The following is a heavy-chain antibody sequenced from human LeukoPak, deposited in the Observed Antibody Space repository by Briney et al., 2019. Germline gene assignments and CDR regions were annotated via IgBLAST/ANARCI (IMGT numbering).Heavy chain of an antibody. Sequence: ASVKVSCKASGGTFSSYPISWVRQAPGQGPEWMGGIIPIFATTNYAQKFQGRVTIATDESTTTVYMELSSLGSDDTAVYYCARVVGPDYYYYMDVWGKGTTVTVSS. V-gene: IGHV1-69*05. CDR2: IIPIFATT. J-gene: IGHJ6*03. CDR3: ARVVGPDYYYYMDV. CDR1: GGTFSSYP.